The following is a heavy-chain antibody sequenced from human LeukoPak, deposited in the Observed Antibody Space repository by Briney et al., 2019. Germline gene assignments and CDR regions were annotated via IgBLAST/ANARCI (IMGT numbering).Heavy chain of an antibody. V-gene: IGHV1-2*02. Sequence: ASVKVSCKASGYTFTSYHMHWVRQAPGQGLEWMGWITPSGGTNYPQKFQGRVGITRDTSITTAYMDLSRLTSDDTAVYYCARDRYGDGFAHFDYWGQGALVTVSS. CDR1: GYTFTSYH. CDR3: ARDRYGDGFAHFDY. D-gene: IGHD5-24*01. J-gene: IGHJ4*02. CDR2: ITPSGGT.